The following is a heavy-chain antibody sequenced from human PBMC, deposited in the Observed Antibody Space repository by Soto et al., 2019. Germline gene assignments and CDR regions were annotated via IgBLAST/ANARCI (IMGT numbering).Heavy chain of an antibody. CDR3: ARDRGYSGYGDY. CDR1: GYTFTSYG. CDR2: ISAYNGKT. V-gene: IGHV1-18*01. J-gene: IGHJ4*02. Sequence: QVQLVQSGAEVKKPGASVKVSCKASGYTFTSYGISWVRQAPGQGLEWMGWISAYNGKTNYAQKVQGRVTMTPDTTTSKAYMELRSLRSADTAVYYCARDRGYSGYGDYWGQGTLVTVSS. D-gene: IGHD5-12*01.